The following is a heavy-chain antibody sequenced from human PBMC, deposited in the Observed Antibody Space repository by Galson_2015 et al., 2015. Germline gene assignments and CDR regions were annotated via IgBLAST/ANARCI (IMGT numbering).Heavy chain of an antibody. J-gene: IGHJ4*02. D-gene: IGHD3-10*01. Sequence: SLRLSCAASGFTFSSYGMHWVRQAPGKGLGWVAVISYDGSNKYYADSVKGRFTISRDNSKNTLYLQMNSLRAEDTAVYYCAKDNNRGSGSYIDYWGQGTLVTVSS. V-gene: IGHV3-30*18. CDR1: GFTFSSYG. CDR3: AKDNNRGSGSYIDY. CDR2: ISYDGSNK.